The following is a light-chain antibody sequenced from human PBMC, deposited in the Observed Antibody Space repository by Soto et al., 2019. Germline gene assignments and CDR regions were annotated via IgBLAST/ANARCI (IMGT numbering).Light chain of an antibody. J-gene: IGLJ2*01. CDR2: EVS. CDR1: SSDVGGYNY. CDR3: SSYAGSINVV. V-gene: IGLV2-8*01. Sequence: QSALTQPPSASGSPGQSVTISCTGTSSDVGGYNYVSWYQQHPGKAPKLMIYEVSKRPSGVPDRFAGSKSGNTASLTVSGLQAEDEADDCCSSYAGSINVVFGGGTQLTVL.